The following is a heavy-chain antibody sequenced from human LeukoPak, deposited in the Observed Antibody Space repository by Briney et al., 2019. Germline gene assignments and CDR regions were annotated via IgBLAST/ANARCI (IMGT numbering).Heavy chain of an antibody. CDR1: GGSFSGYY. CDR3: ARHRETDIVVVPAAMDY. V-gene: IGHV4-34*01. J-gene: IGHJ4*02. D-gene: IGHD2-2*01. CDR2: INHSGST. Sequence: PSETLSLTCAVYGGSFSGYYWSWIRQPPGKGLEWIGEINHSGSTYYNPSLKSRVTISVDTSKNQFSLKLSSVTAADTAVYYCARHRETDIVVVPAAMDYWGQGTLVTVSS.